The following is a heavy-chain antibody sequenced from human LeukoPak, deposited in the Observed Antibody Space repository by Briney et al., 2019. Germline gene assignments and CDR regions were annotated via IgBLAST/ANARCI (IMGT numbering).Heavy chain of an antibody. V-gene: IGHV3-23*01. Sequence: PGGTLRLSCEASGYTFKGYGLTWVRQAPGKGLEWVSAISGSGGSTYYADSVKGRFTISRDNSKNTLYLQMNSLRAEDTAVYYCASRVGDSSGYSKESHFDYWGQGTLVTVSS. D-gene: IGHD3-22*01. J-gene: IGHJ4*02. CDR1: GYTFKGYG. CDR2: ISGSGGST. CDR3: ASRVGDSSGYSKESHFDY.